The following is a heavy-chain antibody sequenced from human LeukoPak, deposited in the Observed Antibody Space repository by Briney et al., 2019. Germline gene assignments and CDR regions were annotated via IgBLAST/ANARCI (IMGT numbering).Heavy chain of an antibody. Sequence: SETLSLTCTVSGYSISSGYYWSWIRQPAGKGLEWIGRIYTSGSTNYNPSLKSRVTISVDTSKNQFSLKLSSVTAADTAVYYCARGTMVRGVNDAFDIWGQGTMVTVSS. J-gene: IGHJ3*02. CDR2: IYTSGST. V-gene: IGHV4-61*02. CDR1: GYSISSGYY. CDR3: ARGTMVRGVNDAFDI. D-gene: IGHD3-10*01.